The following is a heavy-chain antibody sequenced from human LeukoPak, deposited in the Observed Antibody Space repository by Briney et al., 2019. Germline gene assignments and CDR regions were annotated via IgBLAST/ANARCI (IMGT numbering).Heavy chain of an antibody. CDR3: AKSNGYGLVDI. CDR2: ICHSGST. D-gene: IGHD3-10*01. V-gene: IGHV4-4*02. Sequence: SETLSLTCALSGGSISSSNWWSWVRQPPGKGLEWIGEICHSGSTKYNPSLKSRVTISLDTSRNQFSLKLNSVTAADTAVYYCAKSNGYGLVDIWGQGTMVTVSS. CDR1: GGSISSSNW. J-gene: IGHJ3*02.